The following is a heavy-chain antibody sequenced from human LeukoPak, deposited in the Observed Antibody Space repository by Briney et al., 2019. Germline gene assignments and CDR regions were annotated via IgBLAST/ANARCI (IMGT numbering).Heavy chain of an antibody. D-gene: IGHD3-10*01. CDR1: GYTLTELS. CDR2: FDPEDGET. V-gene: IGHV1-24*01. Sequence: ASVKVSCKVSGYTLTELSMHWVRQAPGKGLEWMGGFDPEDGETIYAQKFQGRVTMTEDTSTDTAYMELSSLGSEDTAAYYCATNAVLWFGGLTHPFDYWGQGTLVTVSS. CDR3: ATNAVLWFGGLTHPFDY. J-gene: IGHJ4*02.